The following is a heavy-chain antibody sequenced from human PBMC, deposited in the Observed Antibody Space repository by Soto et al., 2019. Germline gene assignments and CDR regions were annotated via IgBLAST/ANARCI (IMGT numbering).Heavy chain of an antibody. V-gene: IGHV4-39*01. Sequence: SESLSLGRTSCGGRMCITRDDGAWNRQPPGKGLEWIGSIYYSGSTYYNPSLKSRVTTSVDTSKNQFSLKLSSVTAADTAVYYCARHYAVVLYHFGYWGLGILVTVSS. CDR3: ARHYAVVLYHFGY. CDR2: IYYSGST. J-gene: IGHJ4*02. D-gene: IGHD2-15*01. CDR1: GGRMCITRDD.